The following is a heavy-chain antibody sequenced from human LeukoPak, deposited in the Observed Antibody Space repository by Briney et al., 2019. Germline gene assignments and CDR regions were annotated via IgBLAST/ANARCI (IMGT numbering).Heavy chain of an antibody. CDR1: GGTFSSYT. D-gene: IGHD4-11*01. CDR2: IIPILGIA. J-gene: IGHJ3*02. Sequence: SVKVSCKASGGTFSSYTISWVRQAPGQGLEWMGRIIPILGIANYAQKFQGRVTITADKSTSTAYMELSSLRSEGTAVYYCASPDYRKSPNDAFDIWGQGTMVTVSS. V-gene: IGHV1-69*02. CDR3: ASPDYRKSPNDAFDI.